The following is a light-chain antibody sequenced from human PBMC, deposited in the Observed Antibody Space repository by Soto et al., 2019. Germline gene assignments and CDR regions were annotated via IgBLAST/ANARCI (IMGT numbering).Light chain of an antibody. Sequence: EIVMTQSPATLSVSTGERATLSCRASQSVTSNLAWYQQKPGQAPRVVVYGASSRATGIPARFSGSGSGTEFTLTISGLQSEDFAVYYCQTYDSWPLFGQGHDWRL. V-gene: IGKV3-15*01. CDR1: QSVTSN. CDR2: GAS. CDR3: QTYDSWPL. J-gene: IGKJ5*01.